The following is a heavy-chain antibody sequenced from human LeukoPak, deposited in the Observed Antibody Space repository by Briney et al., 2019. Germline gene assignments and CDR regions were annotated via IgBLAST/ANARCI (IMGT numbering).Heavy chain of an antibody. CDR1: GFAFSRLA. CDR2: ISGSGGST. V-gene: IGHV3-23*01. J-gene: IGHJ3*02. D-gene: IGHD1-26*01. CDR3: AKGYSGAFDI. Sequence: GGSLRLSCAASGFAFSRLAMSWVRQAPGQGLEWVSAISGSGGSTYYADSVKDRFTISRDNSKNTLYLQMNSLRAEDTAVYYCAKGYSGAFDIWGQGTMVTVSS.